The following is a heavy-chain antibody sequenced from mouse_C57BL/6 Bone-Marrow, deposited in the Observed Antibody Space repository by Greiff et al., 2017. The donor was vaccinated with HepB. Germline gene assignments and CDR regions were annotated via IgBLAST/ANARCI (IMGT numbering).Heavy chain of an antibody. CDR1: GFSFNTYA. D-gene: IGHD1-1*01. CDR2: IRSKSNNYAT. V-gene: IGHV10-1*01. Sequence: EVKLVESGGGLVQPKGSLKLSCAASGFSFNTYAMNWVRQAPGKGLEWVARIRSKSNNYATYYADSVNDRFTISRDDSESMLYLQMNNLKTEDTAMYYCVRISSYEAMDYWGQGTSVTVSS. CDR3: VRISSYEAMDY. J-gene: IGHJ4*01.